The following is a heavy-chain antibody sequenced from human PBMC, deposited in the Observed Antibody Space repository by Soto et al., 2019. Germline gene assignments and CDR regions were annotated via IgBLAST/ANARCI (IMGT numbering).Heavy chain of an antibody. CDR1: GGTFSSYA. D-gene: IGHD1-1*01. Sequence: ASVKVSCKASGGTFSSYAISWVRQAPGQGLEWMGWISANNGNTNYAQKLQGRVTMTTDTSTSTAYMELRSLRSDDTAVYYCARSLPTGTEPYFDYWGQGTLVTVSS. CDR3: ARSLPTGTEPYFDY. CDR2: ISANNGNT. J-gene: IGHJ4*02. V-gene: IGHV1-18*01.